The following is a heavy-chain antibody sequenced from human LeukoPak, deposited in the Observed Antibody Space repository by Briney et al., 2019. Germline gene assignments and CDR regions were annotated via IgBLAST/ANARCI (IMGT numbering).Heavy chain of an antibody. V-gene: IGHV3-21*01. D-gene: IGHD5-18*01. CDR1: GFTFSSYS. CDR3: ARGSGYSYGFDY. J-gene: IGHJ4*02. CDR2: ISSSSSYI. Sequence: GRSLRLSCAASGFTFSSYSMNWVRQAPGKGLEWVSSISSSSSYIYCADSVKGRFTISRDNAKNSLYLQMNSLRAEDTAVYYCARGSGYSYGFDYWGQGTLVTVSS.